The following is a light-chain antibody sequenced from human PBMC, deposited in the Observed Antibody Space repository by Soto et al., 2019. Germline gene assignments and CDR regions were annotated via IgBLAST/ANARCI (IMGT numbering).Light chain of an antibody. V-gene: IGLV2-11*01. CDR1: SSDVGAYDY. CDR2: DVS. Sequence: QSALTQPRSVSGSPGQSVTISCTGTSSDVGAYDYVSWSQQHPGKTPKFLIYDVSKRPSGVPDRFSGSKSGNTASLTISGLQAEDEADYYCCSYAGSPFVFGTGTKLTVL. J-gene: IGLJ1*01. CDR3: CSYAGSPFV.